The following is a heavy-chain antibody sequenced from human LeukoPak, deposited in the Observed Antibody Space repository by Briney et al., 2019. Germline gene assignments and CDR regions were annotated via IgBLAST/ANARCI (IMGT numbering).Heavy chain of an antibody. V-gene: IGHV3-53*04. CDR1: GFTVSSNY. D-gene: IGHD2-15*01. J-gene: IGHJ4*02. CDR3: VSHVVVVAGEREREREDY. CDR2: IYSGGST. Sequence: GGSLRLSCAASGFTVSSNYMSWLRQAPGKGLEWVSVIYSGGSTYYADSVKGRFTISRHNSKNTLYLQMNSLRAEDTSVYYCVSHVVVVAGEREREREDYWGQGTLVTVSS.